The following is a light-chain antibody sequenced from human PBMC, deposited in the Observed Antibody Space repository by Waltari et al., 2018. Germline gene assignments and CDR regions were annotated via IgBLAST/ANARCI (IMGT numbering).Light chain of an antibody. Sequence: IQMTQSPSSLPASLGDRVTLTCRASQGISSSLAWYQKKVGEAPKLLLYGASRLESGVPSRFSGSGSGTVYTLTISSLQPEDFATYYCQQYFGIPITFGQGTRLE. CDR1: QGISSS. CDR2: GAS. V-gene: IGKV1-NL1*01. CDR3: QQYFGIPIT. J-gene: IGKJ5*01.